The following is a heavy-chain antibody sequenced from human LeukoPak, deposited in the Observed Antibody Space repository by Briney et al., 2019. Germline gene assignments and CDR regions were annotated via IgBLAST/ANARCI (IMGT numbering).Heavy chain of an antibody. CDR2: IWSDGTNQ. CDR1: GFTFNHYG. J-gene: IGHJ4*02. CDR3: ARDAQRGFDYSNSLEY. D-gene: IGHD4-11*01. V-gene: IGHV3-33*01. Sequence: GSLRLSCSAAGFTFNHYGMHWVRQAPGKGLEWVAVIWSDGTNQYYAGSVKGRFTISRDDSGNTVYLQMNSLRPEDTGVYYCARDAQRGFDYSNSLEYWGQGTPVTVST.